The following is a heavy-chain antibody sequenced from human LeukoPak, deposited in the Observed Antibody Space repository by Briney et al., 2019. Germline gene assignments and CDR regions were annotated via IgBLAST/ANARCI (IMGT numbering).Heavy chain of an antibody. D-gene: IGHD4-23*01. Sequence: PGGSLRLSCAASGFTVSSNYMSWVRQAPGKGLEGVSVIYSGGSTYYADSVKGRFTISRDNSKNTLYLQMNSLRAEDTAVYYCARDPWGTVAYYWGQGTLVTVSS. CDR2: IYSGGST. CDR1: GFTVSSNY. J-gene: IGHJ4*02. CDR3: ARDPWGTVAYY. V-gene: IGHV3-66*02.